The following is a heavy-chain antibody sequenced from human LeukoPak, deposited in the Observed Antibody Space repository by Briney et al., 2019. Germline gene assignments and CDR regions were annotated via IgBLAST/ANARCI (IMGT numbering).Heavy chain of an antibody. D-gene: IGHD5-12*01. J-gene: IGHJ4*02. CDR1: GFTFSSYS. Sequence: GGSLRLSCAASGFTFSSYSMSWVRQAPGKGLEWVSAISSDGSTFYSDSVKGRFTISRDNSKNTLYLQMNSLRAEDTAVYYCAKVPSAATTPPDYWGQGTLVTVSS. V-gene: IGHV3-23*01. CDR3: AKVPSAATTPPDY. CDR2: ISSDGST.